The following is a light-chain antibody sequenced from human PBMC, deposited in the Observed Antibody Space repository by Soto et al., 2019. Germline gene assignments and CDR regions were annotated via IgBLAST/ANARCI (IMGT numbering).Light chain of an antibody. CDR3: QQYNSWPLT. Sequence: EIVMTQSPAILSVSPGERATLSCRASQSVSSNLDWYQQKPGQAPTLLIYGASTRATGIPARFSGSGSGTEFTLTISSLQSEDFAVYYCQQYNSWPLTFGGGTKVETK. CDR1: QSVSSN. V-gene: IGKV3-15*01. J-gene: IGKJ4*01. CDR2: GAS.